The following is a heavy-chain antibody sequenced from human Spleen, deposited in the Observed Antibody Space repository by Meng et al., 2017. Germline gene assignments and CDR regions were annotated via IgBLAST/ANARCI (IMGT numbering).Heavy chain of an antibody. CDR1: GGSFSDYY. CDR2: VHHRGST. V-gene: IGHV4-34*01. J-gene: IGHJ1*01. Sequence: VQLQQWGAGLLKPSETLSLTWVVSGGSFSDYYWSWIRQPPGKGLEWIGDVHHRGSTNYNPSLKSRVTISVDTSKNQFSLNLSSVTAADTAVYYCARLYNSRWNAAEYFQHWGQGTLVTVSS. D-gene: IGHD6-13*01. CDR3: ARLYNSRWNAAEYFQH.